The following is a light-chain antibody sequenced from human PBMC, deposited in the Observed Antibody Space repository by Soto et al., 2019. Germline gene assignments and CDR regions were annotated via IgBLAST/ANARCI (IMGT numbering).Light chain of an antibody. J-gene: IGKJ5*01. CDR3: QQRSNWPPIT. CDR2: GAS. Sequence: TVLTQSPGTLSLSPGERATLSCRASQNVSTNLLVWYQQHPGQAPRLLIYGASNRATGIPARFSGSGSGTDFTLTISSLEPEDFAVYYCQQRSNWPPITFGQGTRLEIK. CDR1: QNVSTN. V-gene: IGKV3-11*01.